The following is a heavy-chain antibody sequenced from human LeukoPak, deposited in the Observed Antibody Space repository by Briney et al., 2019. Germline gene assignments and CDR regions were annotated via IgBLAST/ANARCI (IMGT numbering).Heavy chain of an antibody. CDR3: AKGLKTVRGYCSGGSCRDY. CDR1: GFTFSSYA. CDR2: ISGSGGST. D-gene: IGHD2-15*01. V-gene: IGHV3-23*01. Sequence: GGSLRLSCAASGFTFSSYAVSWVRQAPGKGLEWVSAISGSGGSTYYADSVKGRFTISRDNSKNTLYLQMNSLRAEDTAVYYCAKGLKTVRGYCSGGSCRDYWGQGTLVTVSS. J-gene: IGHJ4*02.